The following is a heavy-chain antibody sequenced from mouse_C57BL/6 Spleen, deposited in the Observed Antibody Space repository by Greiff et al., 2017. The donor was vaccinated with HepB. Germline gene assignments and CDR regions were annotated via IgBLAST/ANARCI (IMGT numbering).Heavy chain of an antibody. Sequence: QVQLQQSGAELVRPGASVKLSCKASGYTFTDYYINWVKQRPGQGLEWIARIYPGSGNTYYNEKFKGKATLTAEKSSSTAYMQLSSLTSEDSAVYFCAREGYGRFDYWGQGTTLTVSS. V-gene: IGHV1-76*01. CDR2: IYPGSGNT. CDR1: GYTFTDYY. D-gene: IGHD2-10*02. J-gene: IGHJ2*01. CDR3: AREGYGRFDY.